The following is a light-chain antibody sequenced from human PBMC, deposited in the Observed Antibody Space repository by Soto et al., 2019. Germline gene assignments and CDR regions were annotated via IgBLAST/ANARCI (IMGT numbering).Light chain of an antibody. CDR1: QSVSSSY. V-gene: IGKV3-20*01. J-gene: IGKJ1*01. CDR3: QQYGSSPQT. CDR2: GAS. Sequence: EVALTQSTGTLSLSPRERATLSCRASQSVSSSYLAWYQHKPGQAPRLLIYGASSRATGIPDRFSGSGSGTDFTLTISRLEPEDFAVYYCQQYGSSPQTFGQGTKVEIK.